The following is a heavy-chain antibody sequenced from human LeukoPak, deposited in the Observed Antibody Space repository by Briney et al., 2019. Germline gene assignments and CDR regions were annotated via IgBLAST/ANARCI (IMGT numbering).Heavy chain of an antibody. D-gene: IGHD2-21*02. V-gene: IGHV1-69*05. CDR3: AIVVVTQHIDY. CDR1: GYTFTSYY. Sequence: VASVKVSCKAFGYTFTSYYMHWVRQAPGQGLEWMGRLIPISGTANYAQKFQGRVTITTDESTSTAYMELSSLRSEDTAVYYCAIVVVTQHIDYWGQGTLVTVSS. J-gene: IGHJ4*02. CDR2: LIPISGTA.